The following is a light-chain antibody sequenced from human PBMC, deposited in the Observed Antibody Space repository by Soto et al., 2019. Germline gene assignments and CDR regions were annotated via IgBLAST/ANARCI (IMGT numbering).Light chain of an antibody. J-gene: IGKJ4*01. Sequence: DLQMTQSPSSVSASVGDRVTITCRATQAIGTDLGWYQQKPGRAPQRLIYAASILESGVPSRFSGTGFGTDFTLTINSLQPEDFAAYYCLQHNTYPLTFGGGTKVEVK. V-gene: IGKV1-17*01. CDR1: QAIGTD. CDR2: AAS. CDR3: LQHNTYPLT.